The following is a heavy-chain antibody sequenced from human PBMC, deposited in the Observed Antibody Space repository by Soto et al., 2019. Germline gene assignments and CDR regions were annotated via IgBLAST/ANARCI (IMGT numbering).Heavy chain of an antibody. V-gene: IGHV4-34*01. CDR3: ARGYYYDSGSSFPH. CDR2: INQSGST. J-gene: IGHJ4*02. Sequence: SETLSLTCAVYSESFSKYYWNWIRQSPGKGLEWIGEINQSGSTNYNPSLKSRVTISIDTYKNRFCLKQTAVSAADTAMYSRARGYYYDSGSSFPHWGQGTLVTVSS. D-gene: IGHD3-10*01. CDR1: SESFSKYY.